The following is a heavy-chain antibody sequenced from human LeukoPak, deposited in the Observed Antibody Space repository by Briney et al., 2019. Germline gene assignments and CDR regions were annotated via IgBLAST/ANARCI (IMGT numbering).Heavy chain of an antibody. V-gene: IGHV3-30-3*01. D-gene: IGHD3-22*01. J-gene: IGHJ6*03. CDR3: AREGGNYYDSSGYRPFDMDV. CDR2: ISYDGSNK. Sequence: GRSLRLSCAASGFTFSSYAMHWVRQAPGKGLEWVAVISYDGSNKYYADSVKGRFTISRDNSKNTLYLQMNSLKAEDTAVYYCAREGGNYYDSSGYRPFDMDVWGKGTTVTVSS. CDR1: GFTFSSYA.